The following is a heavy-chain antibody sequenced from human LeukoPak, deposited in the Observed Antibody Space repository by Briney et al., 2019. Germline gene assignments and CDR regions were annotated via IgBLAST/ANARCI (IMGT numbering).Heavy chain of an antibody. Sequence: PGGSLRLSCAASGFTFSSYSMNWVRQAPGKGLEWGSYISGSSSTIYYADSVKGRSTISRDNGKNTLYPQMNSLRAEDTAVYYCARGSTYYDSSGQVPFDYWGQGTLVTVSS. CDR1: GFTFSSYS. D-gene: IGHD3-22*01. CDR3: ARGSTYYDSSGQVPFDY. CDR2: ISGSSSTI. V-gene: IGHV3-48*01. J-gene: IGHJ4*02.